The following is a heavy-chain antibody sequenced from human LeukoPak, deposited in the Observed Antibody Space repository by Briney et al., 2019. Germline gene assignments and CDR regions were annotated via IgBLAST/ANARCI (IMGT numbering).Heavy chain of an antibody. V-gene: IGHV3-23*01. Sequence: GGSLRLSCAASGFTFSSYAMSWVRQAPGKGLEWVSAISGSGGSTYYADSVKGRFTISRDNSKNTLYLQMNSLRAEDTAVYYCAKEMSGGYSDWGPPTIDYWGQGTLVTVSS. CDR3: AKEMSGGYSDWGPPTIDY. D-gene: IGHD1-26*01. J-gene: IGHJ4*02. CDR1: GFTFSSYA. CDR2: ISGSGGST.